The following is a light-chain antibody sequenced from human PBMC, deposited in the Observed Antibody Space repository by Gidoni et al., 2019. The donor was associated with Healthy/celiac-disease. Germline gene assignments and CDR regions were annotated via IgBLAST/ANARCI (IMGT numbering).Light chain of an antibody. V-gene: IGKV1-39*01. CDR1: QSISSY. CDR2: AAS. J-gene: IGKJ1*01. Sequence: DIQMTQSPSSLSASVGDRVTITCRASQSISSYVNWYQQKPGKAPKLLIYAASSLQSVVPSRFSGSGSGTDFTLTISSLQPEDFATYYWQQSYSTPWTFGQGTKVEIK. CDR3: QQSYSTPWT.